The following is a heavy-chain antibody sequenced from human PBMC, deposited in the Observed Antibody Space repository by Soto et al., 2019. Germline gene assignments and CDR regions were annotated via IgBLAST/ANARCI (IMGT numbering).Heavy chain of an antibody. Sequence: ASVKVSCKASGYTLTRYSIHWVRQAPGQRLEWMGWINAGNGNTKFSQKFQGRVTITRDTSASTAYMELRGLRSEDTAVYYCAILGTYYFDNSDKYFDFWGQGTLVTVS. J-gene: IGHJ4*02. V-gene: IGHV1-3*01. CDR2: INAGNGNT. D-gene: IGHD3-22*01. CDR1: GYTLTRYS. CDR3: AILGTYYFDNSDKYFDF.